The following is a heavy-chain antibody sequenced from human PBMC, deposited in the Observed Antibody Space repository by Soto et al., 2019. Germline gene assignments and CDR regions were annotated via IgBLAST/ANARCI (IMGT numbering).Heavy chain of an antibody. CDR1: GYTFTSYA. J-gene: IGHJ6*02. D-gene: IGHD1-7*01. V-gene: IGHV1-3*01. CDR2: INAGNGNT. Sequence: ASVKVSCKASGYTFTSYAMHWVRQAPGQRLEWMGWINAGNGNTKYSQKFQGRVTITRDTSASTAYMELSSLRSEDTAVYYCARDGGTGTTDGKYYYYGMDVWGQGTTVTVSS. CDR3: ARDGGTGTTDGKYYYYGMDV.